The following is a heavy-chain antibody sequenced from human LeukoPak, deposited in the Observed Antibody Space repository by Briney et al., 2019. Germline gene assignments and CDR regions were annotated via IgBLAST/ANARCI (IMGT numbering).Heavy chain of an antibody. J-gene: IGHJ5*02. Sequence: SETLSLTCTVSGGSISSSSYFWGWIRQPPGKGLEWVGSMSYSGSTYYNPSLKSRVTISVDTSKNQFSLKLSSVTAADTAVYYCARGGYDFWSGYSSNWFDPWGQGTLVTVSS. CDR3: ARGGYDFWSGYSSNWFDP. V-gene: IGHV4-39*01. CDR1: GGSISSSSYF. D-gene: IGHD3-3*01. CDR2: MSYSGST.